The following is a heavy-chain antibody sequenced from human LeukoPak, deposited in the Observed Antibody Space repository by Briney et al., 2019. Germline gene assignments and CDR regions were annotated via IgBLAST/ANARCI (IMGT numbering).Heavy chain of an antibody. CDR2: IIPILGIA. D-gene: IGHD4-23*01. J-gene: IGHJ4*02. CDR1: GGTFSSYA. V-gene: IGHV1-69*04. Sequence: SVTVSCKASGGTFSSYAISWVRQAPGQGLEWMGRIIPILGIANYAQKFQGRVTITADNSTSTAYMELSSLRSEDTAVYYCTRSTKVVSRTFDYWGQGTLVTVSS. CDR3: TRSTKVVSRTFDY.